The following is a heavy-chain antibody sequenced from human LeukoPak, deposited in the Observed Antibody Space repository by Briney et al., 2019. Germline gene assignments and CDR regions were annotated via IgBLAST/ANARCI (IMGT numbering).Heavy chain of an antibody. CDR3: ARGTIAVPGTGY. CDR1: GFLFNSYW. V-gene: IGHV3-7*04. J-gene: IGHJ4*02. D-gene: IGHD6-19*01. Sequence: PGGSLRLSCASSGFLFNSYWMSWVRQAPGKGLEWVANINEDGSEKHYVDSVKGRFTISRHNAKNSLYLQMNSLRAEDTAVYYCARGTIAVPGTGYWGQGTLVTVSS. CDR2: INEDGSEK.